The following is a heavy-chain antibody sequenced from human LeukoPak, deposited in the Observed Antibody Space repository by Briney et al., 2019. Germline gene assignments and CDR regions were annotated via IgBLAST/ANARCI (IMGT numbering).Heavy chain of an antibody. V-gene: IGHV4-34*01. J-gene: IGHJ4*02. D-gene: IGHD6-6*01. CDR2: INHSGST. CDR1: GGSFSGYY. Sequence: PSETLSLTCAVYGGSFSGYYWSWIHQPPGKGLEWIGEINHSGSTNYNPSLKSRVTISVDTSKNQFSLKLSSVTAADTAVYYCARGRRSSGIDYWGQGTLVTVSS. CDR3: ARGRRSSGIDY.